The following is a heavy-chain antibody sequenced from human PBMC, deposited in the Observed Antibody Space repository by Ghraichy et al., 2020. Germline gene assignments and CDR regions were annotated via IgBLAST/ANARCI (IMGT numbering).Heavy chain of an antibody. CDR3: VRTGYSINWYVDY. Sequence: SETLSLTCTVSGGSISGYSWSWIRQPAGKGLEWIGRIFTSGTPNYNPSLEKRIIMSVDTSKSQFSLKLNSVTAADTAIYYCVRTGYSINWYVDYWGQGTLVTVSS. V-gene: IGHV4-4*07. CDR2: IFTSGTP. CDR1: GGSISGYS. D-gene: IGHD6-13*01. J-gene: IGHJ4*02.